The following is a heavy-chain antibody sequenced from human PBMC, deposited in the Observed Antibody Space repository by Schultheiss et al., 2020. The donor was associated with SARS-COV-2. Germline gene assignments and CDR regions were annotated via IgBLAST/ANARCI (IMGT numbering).Heavy chain of an antibody. J-gene: IGHJ4*02. Sequence: GGSLRLSCAASGFTFSNAWMSWVRQAPGKGLEWVGRIKSKTDGGTTDYAAPVKGRFTISRDDSKNTLYLQMNSLKTEDTAVYYCTTGGVWSRSNFDYRGQGTLVTVSS. CDR2: IKSKTDGGTT. CDR1: GFTFSNAW. CDR3: TTGGVWSRSNFDY. D-gene: IGHD3-10*01. V-gene: IGHV3-15*01.